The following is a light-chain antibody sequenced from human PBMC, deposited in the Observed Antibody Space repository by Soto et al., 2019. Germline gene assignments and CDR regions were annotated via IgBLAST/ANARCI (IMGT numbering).Light chain of an antibody. CDR3: QQCDSYPYT. CDR2: DAS. Sequence: DIEMPQSPSTLSASVGDRVSITCRASQSISSWLAWYQQKPGKAPKLLIYDASSLESGVPSRFSGSGSGTHFTLSISSLQPDDFATYYCQQCDSYPYTFGQGTDLDVK. V-gene: IGKV1-5*01. CDR1: QSISSW. J-gene: IGKJ2*01.